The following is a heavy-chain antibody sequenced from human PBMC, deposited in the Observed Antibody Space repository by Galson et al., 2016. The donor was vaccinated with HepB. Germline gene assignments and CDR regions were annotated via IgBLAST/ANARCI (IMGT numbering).Heavy chain of an antibody. D-gene: IGHD6-19*01. CDR2: IRGSGTGT. CDR1: GFSISIYS. Sequence: SLRLSCAASGFSISIYSMNWVRQAPGKGLEWVSAIRGSGTGTSYTDSVKGRFTISRNNSKNTLYLQMNILRAEDAAVYYCAKISRVGYNSGWGGSFDIWGRGTMVTVSS. V-gene: IGHV3-23*01. CDR3: AKISRVGYNSGWGGSFDI. J-gene: IGHJ3*02.